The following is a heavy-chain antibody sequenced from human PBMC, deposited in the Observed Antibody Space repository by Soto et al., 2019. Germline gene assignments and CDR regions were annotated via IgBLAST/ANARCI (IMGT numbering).Heavy chain of an antibody. CDR3: AREGEGYSYGHHWFDS. D-gene: IGHD5-18*01. J-gene: IGHJ5*02. V-gene: IGHV3-11*06. CDR1: GFTFSDYY. Sequence: GGSLRLSCAASGFTFSDYYMSWIRQAPGKGLEWVSYISSSSSYTNYADSVKGRFTISRDNAKNSLYLQMDSLRAEDTAVYYWAREGEGYSYGHHWFDSWGKETLVSV. CDR2: ISSSSSYT.